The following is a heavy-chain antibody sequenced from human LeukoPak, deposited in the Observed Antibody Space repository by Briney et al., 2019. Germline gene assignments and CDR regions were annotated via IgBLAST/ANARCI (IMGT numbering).Heavy chain of an antibody. CDR2: IHHSGST. Sequence: SETLSLTCTVSGGSISSGNYYWSWIRQHPGKGLEWIGYIHHSGSTYYNPSLKSRVIISVDTSKNQFSLKLNSVTAADTAVHYCASYGSGSYRFDPWGQGTLVTVSS. CDR1: GGSISSGNYY. J-gene: IGHJ5*02. D-gene: IGHD3-10*01. CDR3: ASYGSGSYRFDP. V-gene: IGHV4-31*03.